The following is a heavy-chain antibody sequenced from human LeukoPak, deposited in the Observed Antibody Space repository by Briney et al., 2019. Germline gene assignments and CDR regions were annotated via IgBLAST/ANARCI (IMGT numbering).Heavy chain of an antibody. CDR3: AKDLDYDFWSGMGPFDY. V-gene: IGHV3-33*06. D-gene: IGHD3-3*01. J-gene: IGHJ4*02. CDR1: GFTFSSYG. CDR2: IWYDGSNK. Sequence: GRSRRLSCAASGFTFSSYGMHWVRQAPGKGLEWVAVIWYDGSNKYYADSVKGRFTISRDNSKNTLYLQMNSLRAEDTAVYYCAKDLDYDFWSGMGPFDYWGQGTLVTVSS.